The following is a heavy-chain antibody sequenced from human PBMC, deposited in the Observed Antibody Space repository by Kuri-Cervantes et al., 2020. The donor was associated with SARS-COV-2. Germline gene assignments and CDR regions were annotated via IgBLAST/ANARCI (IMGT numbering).Heavy chain of an antibody. V-gene: IGHV3-23*01. D-gene: IGHD6-6*01. J-gene: IGHJ4*02. CDR2: ISGSGGST. CDR1: GFTFSSYS. Sequence: GGSLRLSCAASGFTFSSYSMNWVRQAPGKGLEWVSAISGSGGSTYYADSVKGRFTISRDKSKNTLYLQMNSLRAEDTAVYYCAKAGAARPKYIDYWGQGTLVTVSS. CDR3: AKAGAARPKYIDY.